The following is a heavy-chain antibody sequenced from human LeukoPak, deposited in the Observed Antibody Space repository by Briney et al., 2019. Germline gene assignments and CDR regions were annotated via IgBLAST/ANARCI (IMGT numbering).Heavy chain of an antibody. CDR2: ISYDGSNK. Sequence: PGGSLRLSCAASGFTFSSYGMHWVRQAPGKGLEWVAVISYDGSNKYYADSVKGRFTISRDNSKNTLYLQMNSLRAEDTAVYYCAKGSSWVDCSSTSCLLAHYGMDVWGQGTTVTVSS. CDR1: GFTFSSYG. CDR3: AKGSSWVDCSSTSCLLAHYGMDV. J-gene: IGHJ6*02. V-gene: IGHV3-30*18. D-gene: IGHD2-2*01.